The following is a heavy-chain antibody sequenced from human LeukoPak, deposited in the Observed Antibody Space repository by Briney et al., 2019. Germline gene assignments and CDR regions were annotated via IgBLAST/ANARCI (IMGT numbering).Heavy chain of an antibody. Sequence: GASVKVSCKASGYTFTSYAISWVRQAPGQGLEWMGGIIPIFGTANYAQKFQGRVTITADESTSTAYMELSSLRSEDTAVYYCARDGDYYDSSGYYQYWGQGTLVTVSS. CDR1: GYTFTSYA. V-gene: IGHV1-69*13. J-gene: IGHJ4*02. CDR2: IIPIFGTA. CDR3: ARDGDYYDSSGYYQY. D-gene: IGHD3-22*01.